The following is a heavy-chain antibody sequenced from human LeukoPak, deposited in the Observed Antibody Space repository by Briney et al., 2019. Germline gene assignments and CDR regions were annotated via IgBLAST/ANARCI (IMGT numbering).Heavy chain of an antibody. CDR2: ISYRGST. CDR3: ARDLVTVTKGFDI. J-gene: IGHJ3*02. Sequence: SETLSLTCTVSGDTFSSHYWTWVRQPPGKGLEWVGYISYRGSTNYNPSLKSRVTISIDTSKNQFSLRLSSVTAADTAVYYCARDLVTVTKGFDIWGQGTMVSVSS. V-gene: IGHV4-59*11. D-gene: IGHD4-17*01. CDR1: GDTFSSHY.